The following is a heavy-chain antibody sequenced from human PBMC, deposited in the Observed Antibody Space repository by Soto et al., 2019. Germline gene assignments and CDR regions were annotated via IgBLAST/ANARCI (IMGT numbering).Heavy chain of an antibody. CDR1: GGSITSGGYY. CDR2: IYYSGFT. CDR3: ARHIKDCSGGSCYRWFDP. V-gene: IGHV4-31*03. D-gene: IGHD2-15*01. J-gene: IGHJ5*02. Sequence: PSETLSLTCTVSGGSITSGGYYWSWIRQHPGKGLEWIGYIYYSGFTYYNPSLKSRVTISVDTSKNQFSLKLSSVTAADTAVYYCARHIKDCSGGSCYRWFDPWGQGTLVTVSS.